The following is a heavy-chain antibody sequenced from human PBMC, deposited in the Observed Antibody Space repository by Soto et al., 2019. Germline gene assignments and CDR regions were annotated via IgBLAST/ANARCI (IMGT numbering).Heavy chain of an antibody. J-gene: IGHJ4*02. CDR1: GYTFTGYY. D-gene: IGHD3-3*01. CDR3: ARDFWTPKGARYFDY. Sequence: QVQLVQSGAEVKKPGASVKVSCKASGYTFTGYYMHWVRQAPGQGLEWMGWINPNSGGTNYAQKFQGWVTMTRDTAIRKGYMELRRLRSDDTAVYYCARDFWTPKGARYFDYWGQGTLVTVSS. CDR2: INPNSGGT. V-gene: IGHV1-2*04.